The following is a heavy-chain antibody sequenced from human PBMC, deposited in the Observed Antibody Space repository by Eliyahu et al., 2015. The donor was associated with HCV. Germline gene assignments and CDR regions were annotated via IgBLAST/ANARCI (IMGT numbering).Heavy chain of an antibody. D-gene: IGHD2-15*01. CDR2: ISYDGSNK. CDR3: ARGLPRLDIVVVVPASFDY. V-gene: IGHV3-30-3*01. J-gene: IGHJ4*02. CDR1: GFSFSSYE. Sequence: ESGGGVVQPGRSLRLSCAASGFSFSSYEMHWVRQAPGKGLEWVALISYDGSNKYYADSVKGRFTISRDNSKNTLFLQMNSLRPKDTAFYYCARGLPRLDIVVVVPASFDYWGQGTLVTVSS.